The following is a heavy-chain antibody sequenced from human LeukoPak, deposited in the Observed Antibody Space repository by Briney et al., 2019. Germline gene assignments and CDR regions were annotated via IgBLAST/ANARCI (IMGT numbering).Heavy chain of an antibody. D-gene: IGHD3-9*01. CDR1: GFTFSSYG. CDR3: AKDREGPYYDILTGYARAFDI. Sequence: GGSLRLSCAASGFTFSSYGMHWVRQAPGKGLEWVAFIRYDGSNKYYADSVKGRLTISRDNSKNTLYLQMNSLRAEDTAVYYCAKDREGPYYDILTGYARAFDIWGQGTMVTVSS. V-gene: IGHV3-30*02. CDR2: IRYDGSNK. J-gene: IGHJ3*02.